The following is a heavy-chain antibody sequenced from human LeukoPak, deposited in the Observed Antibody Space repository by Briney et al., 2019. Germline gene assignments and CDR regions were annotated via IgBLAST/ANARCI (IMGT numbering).Heavy chain of an antibody. Sequence: PGGSLGLSCAASGFTFSSYAMHWVRQAPGKGLEGVAVISYDGSSKYYADSVKGRLTISRDNSKNTLYLQMNSLRAEDTAVYYCAKNGASSFPDYYYGMDVWGQGTTVTVSS. CDR1: GFTFSSYA. CDR3: AKNGASSFPDYYYGMDV. CDR2: ISYDGSSK. V-gene: IGHV3-30-3*02. J-gene: IGHJ6*02. D-gene: IGHD2-8*01.